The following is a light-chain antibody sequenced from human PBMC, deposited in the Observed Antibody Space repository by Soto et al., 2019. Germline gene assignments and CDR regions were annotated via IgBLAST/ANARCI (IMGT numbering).Light chain of an antibody. Sequence: QSALTQPASVSGSPGQSITISCTGTSSDVGAYNFVSWYQHHPGRAPKLIIYEVTIRPSGVSNRFSGSKSGNTASLTISGLQAEDEADYYCITYTTSAPYVVGSGTKLTVL. CDR3: ITYTTSAPYV. CDR2: EVT. J-gene: IGLJ1*01. CDR1: SSDVGAYNF. V-gene: IGLV2-14*01.